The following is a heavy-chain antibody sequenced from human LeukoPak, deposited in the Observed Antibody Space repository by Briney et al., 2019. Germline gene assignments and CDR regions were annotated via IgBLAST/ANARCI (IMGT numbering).Heavy chain of an antibody. Sequence: YPGGSLRLSCVPSGFTFSTSAMGWVRQAPGTGLEWVSVVSDSGDYTSYADSVKGRFRISRDNSENKLYLQMNSLRTEDTAIYYCAMTYDFWSGYPGWGQGTLVTVSS. CDR1: GFTFSTSA. V-gene: IGHV3-23*01. J-gene: IGHJ4*02. D-gene: IGHD3-3*01. CDR3: AMTYDFWSGYPG. CDR2: VSDSGDYT.